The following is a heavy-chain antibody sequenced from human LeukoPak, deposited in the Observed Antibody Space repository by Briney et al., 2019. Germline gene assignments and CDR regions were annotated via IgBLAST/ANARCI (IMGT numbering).Heavy chain of an antibody. V-gene: IGHV1-46*01. CDR1: GYTFTSYY. J-gene: IGHJ4*02. CDR2: INPSGGST. Sequence: ASVKVSCKASGYTFTSYYMHWVRQAPGQGLEWMGIINPSGGSTSYAQKFQGRVTMTRDTSTSTVYLELSSLRAEDTAVYDCARGFYYYDSSGYYSFDHWGQGTLVTVSS. D-gene: IGHD3-22*01. CDR3: ARGFYYYDSSGYYSFDH.